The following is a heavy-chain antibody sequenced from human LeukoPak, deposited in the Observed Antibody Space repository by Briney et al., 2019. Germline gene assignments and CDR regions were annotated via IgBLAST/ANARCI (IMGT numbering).Heavy chain of an antibody. Sequence: ASVKVSCKASGYTFTGYYMHWVRQAPGQGLEWMGWINPNSGGTNYAQKFQGRVTMTSDTSISTAYMELSRLRSDDTAVYYCARGLGSYSDYYYYMDVWGKGTTVTVSS. D-gene: IGHD1-26*01. CDR1: GYTFTGYY. CDR3: ARGLGSYSDYYYYMDV. V-gene: IGHV1-2*02. CDR2: INPNSGGT. J-gene: IGHJ6*03.